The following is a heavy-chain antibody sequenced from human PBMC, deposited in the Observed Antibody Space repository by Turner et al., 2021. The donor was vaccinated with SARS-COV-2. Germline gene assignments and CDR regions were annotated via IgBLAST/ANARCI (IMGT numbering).Heavy chain of an antibody. CDR2: INYSGST. Sequence: QLHLQESGPGLVKRSATLSLTCTVPGGSISSSSHYWGWIRQPPGKGLEWLGRINYSGSTYYNPSLKKRVIITVDTTKNQFLLKLSSVIAADAAVDYCSRLEWLRSPMDYWGQGTLVTVSS. D-gene: IGHD5-12*01. CDR3: SRLEWLRSPMDY. CDR1: GGSISSSSHY. J-gene: IGHJ4*02. V-gene: IGHV4-39*01.